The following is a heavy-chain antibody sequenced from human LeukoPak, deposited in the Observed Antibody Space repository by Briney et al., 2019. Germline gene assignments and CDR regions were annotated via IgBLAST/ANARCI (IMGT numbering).Heavy chain of an antibody. CDR2: INPNSGGT. CDR1: GYTFTGYY. Sequence: ASVKVSCKASGYTFTGYYMHWVRQAPGQGLEWMGWINPNSGGTNYAQKFQGRVTMTRDTSISTAYMDLSSLRSEDTAVYYCARDLLVGATGAFDIWGQGTMVTVSS. D-gene: IGHD1-26*01. J-gene: IGHJ3*02. CDR3: ARDLLVGATGAFDI. V-gene: IGHV1-2*02.